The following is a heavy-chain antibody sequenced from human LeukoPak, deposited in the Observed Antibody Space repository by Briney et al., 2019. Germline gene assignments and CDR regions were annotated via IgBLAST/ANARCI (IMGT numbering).Heavy chain of an antibody. CDR1: GYTFTDYY. CDR3: ARDRDRIVWGRSRYDAFDI. D-gene: IGHD3-16*02. CDR2: INPASGGT. J-gene: IGHJ3*02. V-gene: IGHV1-2*02. Sequence: ASVKVSCKASGYTFTDYYIHWVRQAPGQGLEWMGWINPASGGTNYAQKFQGGVTMTRDTSISTAYMELSSLRSDDTAVYYCARDRDRIVWGRSRYDAFDIWGQGTMVTVSS.